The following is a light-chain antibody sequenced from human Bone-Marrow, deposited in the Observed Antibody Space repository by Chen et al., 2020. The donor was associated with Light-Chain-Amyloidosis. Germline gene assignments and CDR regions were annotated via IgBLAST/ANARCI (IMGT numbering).Light chain of an antibody. CDR3: QVWDRSSDRPV. Sequence: SYVLTQPSSVSVAPGQTATIACGGNNIGSTSVRWFQQTPGQAPLLVVYDDSDLPSGIPERLSGSNSGNTATLTISRVEAGDEADYYCQVWDRSSDRPVFGGGTKLTVL. J-gene: IGLJ3*02. V-gene: IGLV3-21*02. CDR1: NIGSTS. CDR2: DDS.